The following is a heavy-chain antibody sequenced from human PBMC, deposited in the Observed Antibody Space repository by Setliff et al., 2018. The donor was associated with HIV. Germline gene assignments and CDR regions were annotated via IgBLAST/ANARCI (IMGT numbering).Heavy chain of an antibody. V-gene: IGHV3-21*01. CDR1: GLTFTEYT. D-gene: IGHD2-15*01. J-gene: IGHJ4*02. Sequence: GGSLRLSCAASGLTFTEYTMNWVRQAPGKGLQRVSSISSTSTYLHYADSVKGRFTISRDNSKNTMYLQMNSLRAEDTAVYYCAKDGQGYCSGGSCYPDYWGQGTLVTVSS. CDR2: ISSTSTYL. CDR3: AKDGQGYCSGGSCYPDY.